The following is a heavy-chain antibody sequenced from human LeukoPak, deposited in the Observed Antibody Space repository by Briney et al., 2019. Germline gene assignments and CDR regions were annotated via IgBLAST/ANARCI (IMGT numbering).Heavy chain of an antibody. Sequence: GASLRLSCAASGFTLSSYAMSWVRQAPGKGLEWVSAISGSGGSTYYADSVKGRFTISRDNSKNTLYLQMNSLRAEDTAVYYCAKRRIAVAALDYWGQGTLVTVSS. D-gene: IGHD6-19*01. CDR2: ISGSGGST. CDR3: AKRRIAVAALDY. CDR1: GFTLSSYA. J-gene: IGHJ4*02. V-gene: IGHV3-23*01.